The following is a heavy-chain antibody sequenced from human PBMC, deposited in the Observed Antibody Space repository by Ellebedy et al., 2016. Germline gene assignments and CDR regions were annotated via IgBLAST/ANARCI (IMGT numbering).Heavy chain of an antibody. D-gene: IGHD6-19*01. CDR3: AKASRSALYSSGWYGAFDS. CDR1: GGSVSSYSSY. Sequence: SETLSLXCTVSGGSVSSYSSYWSWIRQPPGKGLEWIGYIYYSGSTNYNPSLKSRVTISLGTSKTQFSLRLSSVTAADTAVYYCAKASRSALYSSGWYGAFDSWGQGTLVSVSS. J-gene: IGHJ4*02. CDR2: IYYSGST. V-gene: IGHV4-61*01.